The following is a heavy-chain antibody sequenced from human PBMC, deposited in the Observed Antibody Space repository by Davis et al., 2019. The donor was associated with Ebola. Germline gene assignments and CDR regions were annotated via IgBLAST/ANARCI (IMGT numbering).Heavy chain of an antibody. J-gene: IGHJ4*02. CDR1: GFTFSNYN. D-gene: IGHD6-25*01. V-gene: IGHV3-21*01. Sequence: ESLKISCAASGFTFSNYNINWVRQAPGKGLEWVSSISSSGTYREYADSVKGRFTISRDNFKNSVYLQMNSLRAEDTAVYYCANTKAYSSGFEDWGQGTAVTVSS. CDR3: ANTKAYSSGFED. CDR2: ISSSGTYR.